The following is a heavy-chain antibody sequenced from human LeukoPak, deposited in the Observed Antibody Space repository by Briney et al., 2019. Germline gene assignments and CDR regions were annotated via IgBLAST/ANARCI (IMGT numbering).Heavy chain of an antibody. CDR3: ARDRVGSGWPRPYYFEV. D-gene: IGHD6-19*01. J-gene: IGHJ4*02. Sequence: ASVKVSCKASGYTLTGYYLHWVRHGPGRGLEWMGWINPNTGATHSAQKFQGRITMTRDSSISTAYMDLSRLRSDDTAVYYCARDRVGSGWPRPYYFEVWGQGTLVTVSS. CDR1: GYTLTGYY. V-gene: IGHV1-2*02. CDR2: INPNTGAT.